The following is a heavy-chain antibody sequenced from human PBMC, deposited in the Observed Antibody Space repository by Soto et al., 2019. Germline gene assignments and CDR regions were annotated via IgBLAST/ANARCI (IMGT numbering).Heavy chain of an antibody. V-gene: IGHV3-48*01. CDR3: ARRKQGRPGDDFFQH. CDR2: INARGSTI. D-gene: IGHD2-21*02. Sequence: EVQLVESGGGLVQPGGSLRLSCTASGFTFSGYSMNWVRQAPGKGLEWISYINARGSTIFYADSVKGRFTISRDNVKSSLFLQMNSLGVDDTAVYSCARRKQGRPGDDFFQHWGQGTLVTVSS. CDR1: GFTFSGYS. J-gene: IGHJ1*01.